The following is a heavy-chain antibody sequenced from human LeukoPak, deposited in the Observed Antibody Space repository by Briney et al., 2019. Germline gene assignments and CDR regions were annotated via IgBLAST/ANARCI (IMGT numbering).Heavy chain of an antibody. CDR1: GFTVSSNY. CDR3: ARIPAAMLRDYYYMDV. V-gene: IGHV3-53*01. D-gene: IGHD2-2*01. J-gene: IGHJ6*03. Sequence: GGSLRLSCAASGFTVSSNYMSWVRQAPGKGLEWVSVIYTGGSTYYADSVKGRFTISRDNSKSTLYLQMNSLRAEDTAVYYCARIPAAMLRDYYYMDVWGKGTTVTVSS. CDR2: IYTGGST.